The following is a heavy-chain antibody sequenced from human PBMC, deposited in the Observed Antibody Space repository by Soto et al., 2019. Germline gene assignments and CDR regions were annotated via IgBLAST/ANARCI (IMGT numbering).Heavy chain of an antibody. D-gene: IGHD3-22*01. CDR3: ARDFRPYYYDSSGYSWFDP. Sequence: SVKVSCKASGGTFSSYAISWVRQAPGQGLEWMGGIIPIFGTANYAQKFQGRVTITADESTSTAYMELSSLRSEDTAVYYCARDFRPYYYDSSGYSWFDPWGQGALVTVSS. J-gene: IGHJ5*02. CDR2: IIPIFGTA. CDR1: GGTFSSYA. V-gene: IGHV1-69*13.